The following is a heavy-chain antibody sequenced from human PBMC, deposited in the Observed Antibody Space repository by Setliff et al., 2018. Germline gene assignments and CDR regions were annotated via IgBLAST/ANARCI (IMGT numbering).Heavy chain of an antibody. CDR2: FRPSGKT. V-gene: IGHV4-38-2*02. Sequence: SETLSLTCAVSGSAISSGHYWGWIRQPSGKGLEWIGSFRPSGKTYYNPSLNSRVTISVDTSKKQFSLKVTSVTAADTAVYYCVRDAGDGYGVDAYAGGGFDFWGQGTMVTVSS. D-gene: IGHD4-17*01. CDR3: VRDAGDGYGVDAYAGGGFDF. J-gene: IGHJ3*01. CDR1: GSAISSGHY.